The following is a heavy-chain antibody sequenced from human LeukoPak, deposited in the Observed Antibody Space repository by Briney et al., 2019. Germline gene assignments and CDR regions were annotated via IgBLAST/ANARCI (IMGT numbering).Heavy chain of an antibody. D-gene: IGHD3-22*01. CDR3: VRDHYYDSSGYTFRH. CDR1: GGSISNYY. J-gene: IGHJ1*01. V-gene: IGHV4-59*01. CDR2: IYYSGST. Sequence: SETLSLTCTVSGGSISNYYWSWIRQPPGKALEWIGYIYYSGSTSYNPSLKSRVTISVDTSKNQFSLKLRSVTVADTAVYYCVRDHYYDSSGYTFRHWGQGTLVSVSS.